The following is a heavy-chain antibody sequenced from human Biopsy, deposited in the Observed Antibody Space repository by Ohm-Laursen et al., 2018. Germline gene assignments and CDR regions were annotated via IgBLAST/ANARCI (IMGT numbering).Heavy chain of an antibody. CDR1: GYTFTSYE. CDR2: MDPDSGNT. Sequence: ASLKVSCKTSGYTFTSYEINWVRQATGQGLEWMGWMDPDSGNTGYAQNFQGRATMTRNTSISTAYMELSSLRSEDTAVYFCARADPPLFYYGSGSSNWFDPWGQGTLVTVSS. CDR3: ARADPPLFYYGSGSSNWFDP. D-gene: IGHD3-10*01. V-gene: IGHV1-8*01. J-gene: IGHJ5*02.